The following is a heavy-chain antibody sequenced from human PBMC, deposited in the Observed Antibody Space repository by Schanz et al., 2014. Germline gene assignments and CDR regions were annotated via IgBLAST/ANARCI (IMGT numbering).Heavy chain of an antibody. CDR2: IIPSLGLA. CDR3: ARDGVDAAAGGNY. V-gene: IGHV1-69*09. J-gene: IGHJ4*02. Sequence: QVQLVQSGAEVKKPGSSAKVSCKASRSTFSSYTISWVRQAPGQGLEWMGRIIPSLGLAKYEQKFQDKVTITADTSTTTAYMELSSLRSEDTAVYYCARDGVDAAAGGNYWGQGTLXTVSS. CDR1: RSTFSSYT. D-gene: IGHD6-13*01.